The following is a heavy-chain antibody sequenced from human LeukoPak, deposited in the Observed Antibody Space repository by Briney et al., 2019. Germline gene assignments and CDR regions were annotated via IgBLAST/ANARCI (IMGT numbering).Heavy chain of an antibody. J-gene: IGHJ4*02. D-gene: IGHD1-1*01. CDR3: ARDAYDRNWSYFDS. CDR1: GYTFTSYG. CDR2: ISAYNGNT. V-gene: IGHV1-18*01. Sequence: GASVKVSCKASGYTFTSYGISWVRQAPGQGLEWMGWISAYNGNTNYAQKLQGRVTMTTDTSTSTAYMELRSLRSDDTAIYYCARDAYDRNWSYFDSWGQGTLVTVSS.